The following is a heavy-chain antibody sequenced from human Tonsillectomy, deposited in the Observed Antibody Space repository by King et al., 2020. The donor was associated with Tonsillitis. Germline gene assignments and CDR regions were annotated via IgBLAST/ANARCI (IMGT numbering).Heavy chain of an antibody. J-gene: IGHJ4*02. Sequence: QLVQSGAEVKKPGASVKLSCKVSGYTFTELSIQWVRQAPGKGLEWMGGFDPEDGVAVYSQKFQGRVTMTEDISTYTVYMELRTLRSDDTAVYYCARSGSFDYWGQGTLVTVSS. CDR2: FDPEDGVA. D-gene: IGHD3-3*01. CDR3: ARSGSFDY. CDR1: GYTFTELS. V-gene: IGHV1-24*01.